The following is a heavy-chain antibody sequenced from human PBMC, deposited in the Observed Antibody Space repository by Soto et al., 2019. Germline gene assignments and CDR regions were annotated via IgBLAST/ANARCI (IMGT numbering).Heavy chain of an antibody. CDR2: VSHDGRNT. D-gene: IGHD5-18*01. Sequence: PGGSLRLSCAASGFTFSDYAMHWVRQAPGKGLEWVAVVSHDGRNTHYADSVKGRFTISRDSSKNTVSLEMTSLRAEDTAVYYCAKIPPGYSYGYFYFDYWGQGTLVTVSS. V-gene: IGHV3-30*18. CDR1: GFTFSDYA. CDR3: AKIPPGYSYGYFYFDY. J-gene: IGHJ4*02.